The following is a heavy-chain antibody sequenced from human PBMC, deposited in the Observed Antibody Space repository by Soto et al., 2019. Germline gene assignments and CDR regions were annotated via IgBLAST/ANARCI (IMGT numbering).Heavy chain of an antibody. D-gene: IGHD5-12*01. J-gene: IGHJ4*02. V-gene: IGHV4-34*01. Sequence: QVQLHQWGAGQLRASETLSLTCGVSGGSFSGYYWSWIRQPPGKGLEWIGEVNDSGNSNYNPSLRRRVVLSVDTPKNEFSLKMNTVTAADPGVYYCARVRRWLPAEMVALWGQGALVTVSS. CDR1: GGSFSGYY. CDR3: ARVRRWLPAEMVAL. CDR2: VNDSGNS.